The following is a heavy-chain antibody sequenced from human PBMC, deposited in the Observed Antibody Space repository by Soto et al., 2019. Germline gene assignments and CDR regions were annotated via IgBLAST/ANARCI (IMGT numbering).Heavy chain of an antibody. CDR3: ARDRGSSGWSDAFDI. CDR2: ISYDGSNN. CDR1: KFTFSSYS. D-gene: IGHD6-19*01. V-gene: IGHV3-30-3*01. Sequence: GGSLRLSCAASKFTFSSYSMHWLRQAPGKGLEWVAVISYDGSNNYYTDSVKGRFTISRDNSKNTLHLQMNSLRPEDTAVYYCARDRGSSGWSDAFDIWGQGTMVTVSS. J-gene: IGHJ3*02.